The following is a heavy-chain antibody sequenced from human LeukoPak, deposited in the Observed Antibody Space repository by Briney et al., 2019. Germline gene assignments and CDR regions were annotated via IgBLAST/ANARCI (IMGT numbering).Heavy chain of an antibody. CDR2: IYYGGST. V-gene: IGHV4-59*01. CDR1: GGSISSYY. Sequence: SGTLSLTCTASGGSISSYYWSWIRQPPGKGLEWLAYIYYGGSTNYNPSLKRRVTISVDTSKNQFSLKLSSVTAADTAVYYCARLGQQLGWFDAWGQGPLVTVSS. CDR3: ARLGQQLGWFDA. J-gene: IGHJ5*02. D-gene: IGHD6-13*01.